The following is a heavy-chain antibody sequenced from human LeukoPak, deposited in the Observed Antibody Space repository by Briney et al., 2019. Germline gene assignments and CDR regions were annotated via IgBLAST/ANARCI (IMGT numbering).Heavy chain of an antibody. CDR1: GYSISSGYY. CDR2: IYHSGST. D-gene: IGHD1-26*01. CDR3: ASGELLRRFDY. J-gene: IGHJ4*02. V-gene: IGHV4-38-2*02. Sequence: SETLSLTCTVSGYSISSGYYWGWIRQPPGKGLEWIGSIYHSGSTYYNPSLKSRVTISVDTSKNQFSLKLSSVTAADTAVYYCASGELLRRFDYWGQGTLVTVSS.